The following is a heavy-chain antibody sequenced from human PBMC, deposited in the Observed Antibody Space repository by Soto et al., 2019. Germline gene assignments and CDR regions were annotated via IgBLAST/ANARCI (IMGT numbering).Heavy chain of an antibody. CDR1: DDSINSNKYY. D-gene: IGHD3-9*01. V-gene: IGHV4-39*01. CDR2: VYYRWNA. CDR3: ARLEGLATISYYFDF. Sequence: SETLSLTCSVSDDSINSNKYYWGWIRQPPGKGLEWIGSVYYRWNAYYNQSLQTRVTISLDKSKSQFSLKLNSVTAADSAVYFCARLEGLATISYYFDFWGPGALVTVSS. J-gene: IGHJ4*02.